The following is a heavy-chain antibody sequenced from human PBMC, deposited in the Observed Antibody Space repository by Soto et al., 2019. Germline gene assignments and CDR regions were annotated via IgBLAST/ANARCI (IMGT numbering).Heavy chain of an antibody. V-gene: IGHV3-30-3*01. J-gene: IGHJ3*02. Sequence: QVQLVESGGGVVQPGRSLRLSCAASGFTFSTYAMHWVRQAPGKGLDWVAVISYDGSNKYYADSVKGRFTISRDNSKNTLYLQMNSLRAEATTVYYCARGGPYYYDSSDWGAFHIWGQGTMVTVSS. CDR1: GFTFSTYA. D-gene: IGHD3-22*01. CDR2: ISYDGSNK. CDR3: ARGGPYYYDSSDWGAFHI.